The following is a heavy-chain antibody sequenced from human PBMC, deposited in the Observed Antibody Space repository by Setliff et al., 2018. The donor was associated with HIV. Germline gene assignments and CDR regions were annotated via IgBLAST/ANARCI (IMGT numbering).Heavy chain of an antibody. Sequence: SETLSLTCTVSGGSISSYYWSWIRQPPGKGLEWIGYIYYSGSTNYNPSLKSRVTISVDTSKNQFSLKLSSVTAADTAVYYCARGSRGYSYAYYYYYMDVWGRGTTVTVSS. D-gene: IGHD5-18*01. V-gene: IGHV4-59*01. CDR1: GGSISSYY. CDR3: ARGSRGYSYAYYYYYMDV. J-gene: IGHJ6*03. CDR2: IYYSGST.